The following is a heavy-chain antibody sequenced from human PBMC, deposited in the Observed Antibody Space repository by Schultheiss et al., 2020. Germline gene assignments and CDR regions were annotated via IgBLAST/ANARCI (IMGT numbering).Heavy chain of an antibody. D-gene: IGHD4-17*01. V-gene: IGHV3-15*01. Sequence: GGSLRLSCAASGFTFSSYSMNWVRQAPGKGLEWVGRIKSKSDGGTTDYAAPVKGRFTISRDDSKTTLYLQLNSLKTEDTALYYCATGATVTTEMGFDYWGQGTLVTVSS. CDR1: GFTFSSYS. CDR2: IKSKSDGGTT. J-gene: IGHJ4*02. CDR3: ATGATVTTEMGFDY.